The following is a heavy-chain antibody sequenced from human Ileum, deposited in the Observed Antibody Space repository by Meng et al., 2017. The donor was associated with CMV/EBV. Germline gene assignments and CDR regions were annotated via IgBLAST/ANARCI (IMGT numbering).Heavy chain of an antibody. CDR3: ARESTWWDSLYYYGMDV. CDR2: TYYRSKWYN. D-gene: IGHD1-26*01. J-gene: IGHJ6*02. CDR1: GDSVSSNSAA. Sequence: SQTLSLTCAISGDSVSSNSAAWNWIRQSPSRGLEWLGRTYYRSKWYNDYAVSVKSRITINPDTSKNQFSLQLNSVTPEDTAVYYCARESTWWDSLYYYGMDVWGQGNTVTGAS. V-gene: IGHV6-1*01.